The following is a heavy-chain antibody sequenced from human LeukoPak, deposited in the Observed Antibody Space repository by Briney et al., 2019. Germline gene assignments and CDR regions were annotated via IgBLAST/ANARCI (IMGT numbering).Heavy chain of an antibody. CDR2: IYTSGST. V-gene: IGHV4-61*02. CDR1: GGSISSGSYY. Sequence: PSETLSLTCTVSGGSISSGSYYWSWIRQPAGKGLEWIGRIYTSGSTNYNPSLKSRVSISVDTSKNQFSLKLSSVTAADTAVYYCARWEIMITFGGVIADNWFDPWGQGTLVTVSS. J-gene: IGHJ5*02. CDR3: ARWEIMITFGGVIADNWFDP. D-gene: IGHD3-16*02.